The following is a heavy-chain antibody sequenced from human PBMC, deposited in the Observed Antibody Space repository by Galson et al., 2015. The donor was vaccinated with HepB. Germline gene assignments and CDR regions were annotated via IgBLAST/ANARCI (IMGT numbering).Heavy chain of an antibody. CDR3: ARDHRGSSSTEDYYYYYGMDV. D-gene: IGHD6-6*01. CDR2: ISYDGSNK. J-gene: IGHJ6*02. V-gene: IGHV3-30-3*01. CDR1: GFTFSSYA. Sequence: SLRLSCAASGFTFSSYAMHWVRQAPGKGLEWGAVISYDGSNKYYADSVKGRFTISRDNSKNTLYLHMNSLRAEDTAVYYCARDHRGSSSTEDYYYYYGMDVWGQGTTVTVSS.